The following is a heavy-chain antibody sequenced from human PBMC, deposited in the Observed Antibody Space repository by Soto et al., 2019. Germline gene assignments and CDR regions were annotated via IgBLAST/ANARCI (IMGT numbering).Heavy chain of an antibody. CDR2: INPNSGGT. J-gene: IGHJ5*02. Sequence: ASVKVSCKASGYIFTDYYINWVRQAPGQGLEWMGWINPNSGGTNYAQRFQGRVTMTTDTSISTAYMELSSLRSDDTAVYYCARPYCGTNSCHNWFDPWGQG. CDR3: ARPYCGTNSCHNWFDP. D-gene: IGHD2-21*01. V-gene: IGHV1-2*02. CDR1: GYIFTDYY.